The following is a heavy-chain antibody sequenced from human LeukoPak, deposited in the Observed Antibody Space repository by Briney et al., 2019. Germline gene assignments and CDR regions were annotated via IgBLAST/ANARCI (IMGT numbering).Heavy chain of an antibody. CDR1: GFTFSRFW. V-gene: IGHV3-74*01. CDR2: ASSDGSST. CDR3: ARDSDAGFDY. Sequence: SGGSLRLSCTASGFTFSRFWMHWVRQAPGKGLEWVSRASSDGSSTVYADSVKGRFTISRDNAKKTMYLQMSSLRVEDTARYYCARDSDAGFDYWGRGTLVTVSS. J-gene: IGHJ4*02.